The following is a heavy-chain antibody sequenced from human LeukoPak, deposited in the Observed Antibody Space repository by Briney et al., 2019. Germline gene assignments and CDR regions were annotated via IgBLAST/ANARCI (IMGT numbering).Heavy chain of an antibody. V-gene: IGHV1-8*01. Sequence: ASVKVSCKASGYTSTSYDINWVRQATGQGLEWMGWMNPNSGNTGYAQKFQGRVTMTRNTSISTAYMELSSLRSEDTAVYYCASGLTTGTVCFDYCGQGTLVTVSS. J-gene: IGHJ4*02. CDR1: GYTSTSYD. CDR2: MNPNSGNT. D-gene: IGHD1-1*01. CDR3: ASGLTTGTVCFDY.